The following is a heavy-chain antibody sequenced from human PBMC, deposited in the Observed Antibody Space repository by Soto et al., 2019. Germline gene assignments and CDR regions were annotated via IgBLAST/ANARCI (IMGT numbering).Heavy chain of an antibody. J-gene: IGHJ6*02. CDR2: ISDSGDNT. CDR1: GFTFSNYA. CDR3: AKDPDTFQYSGGWSPYMDV. D-gene: IGHD6-19*01. Sequence: PGGSLRLSCAASGFTFSNYAMNWVRQAPGKGLEWVSGISDSGDNTFYADSVRGRFTVSRDNSKNTLYLQMDSLRAEDTAVFYCAKDPDTFQYSGGWSPYMDVWGQGTTVTVSS. V-gene: IGHV3-23*01.